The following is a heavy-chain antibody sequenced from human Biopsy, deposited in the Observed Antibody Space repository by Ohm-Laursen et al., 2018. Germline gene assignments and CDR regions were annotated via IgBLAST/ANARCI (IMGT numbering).Heavy chain of an antibody. D-gene: IGHD3-22*01. J-gene: IGHJ6*02. CDR1: GESFNGYY. Sequence: PGTLSLTCAVYGESFNGYYWSWIRQTPGKGLGWIGEINHSGRTNYNPSLKSRVTISVDTSKNQFSLKVRSVTAADTAVYYCVRGVDYYDPYHYYALDVWGQGTTVTVSS. CDR2: INHSGRT. V-gene: IGHV4-34*01. CDR3: VRGVDYYDPYHYYALDV.